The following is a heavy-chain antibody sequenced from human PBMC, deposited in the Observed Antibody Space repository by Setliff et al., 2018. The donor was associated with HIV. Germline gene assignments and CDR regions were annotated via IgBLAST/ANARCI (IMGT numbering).Heavy chain of an antibody. CDR1: GDSISNHY. D-gene: IGHD3-10*01. Sequence: PSEILSLTCNVSGDSISNHYWNWIRQPPGKGLEWIATIYNSGNSVSNPSLKSRVTISVDTSKNQFSLTLNSVTAADTAVYYCARVEAKVRGATYGMDVWGQGTTVTVSS. CDR3: ARVEAKVRGATYGMDV. V-gene: IGHV4-59*11. J-gene: IGHJ6*02. CDR2: IYNSGNS.